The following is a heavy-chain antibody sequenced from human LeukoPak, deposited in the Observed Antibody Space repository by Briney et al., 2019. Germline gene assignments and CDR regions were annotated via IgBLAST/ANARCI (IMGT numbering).Heavy chain of an antibody. Sequence: PGGSLRLSCAASGFTFSNYAMTWVRQAPGKGLEWVSGISVSGGNTYYADSVKGRFTISRDNAKSSLYLQLNDLRAEDTAVYYCVRDFQWSLESWGQGTPVTVSS. V-gene: IGHV3-23*01. CDR1: GFTFSNYA. CDR3: VRDFQWSLES. J-gene: IGHJ5*02. CDR2: ISVSGGNT. D-gene: IGHD1-1*01.